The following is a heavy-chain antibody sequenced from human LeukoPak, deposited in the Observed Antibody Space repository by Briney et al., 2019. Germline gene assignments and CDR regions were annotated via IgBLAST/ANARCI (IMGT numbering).Heavy chain of an antibody. CDR3: ARLGSYQDC. CDR1: GGSISSGSHY. V-gene: IGHV4-61*01. Sequence: SETLSHTCSVSGGSISSGSHYWSWIRQPPGKGLEWIGYISYSGTTNYNPSLKSRVTFSVDTSKDQFSLKLTSVTAADTAVYYCARLGSYQDCWGQGTLVTVSS. CDR2: ISYSGTT. D-gene: IGHD1-26*01. J-gene: IGHJ4*02.